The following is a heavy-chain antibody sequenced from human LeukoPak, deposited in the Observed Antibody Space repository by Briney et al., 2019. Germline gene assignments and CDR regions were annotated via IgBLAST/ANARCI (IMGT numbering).Heavy chain of an antibody. Sequence: GESLQISCQASGYSFTSSWIGWARLMPGKGLEWMAIINPGDSDTRYSPSFQGQVTISADKSISTAYLQWGSLKASDTAMYYCARQPGAGWFDPWGQGTLVTVSS. J-gene: IGHJ5*02. CDR1: GYSFTSSW. CDR3: ARQPGAGWFDP. V-gene: IGHV5-51*01. CDR2: INPGDSDT. D-gene: IGHD3-10*01.